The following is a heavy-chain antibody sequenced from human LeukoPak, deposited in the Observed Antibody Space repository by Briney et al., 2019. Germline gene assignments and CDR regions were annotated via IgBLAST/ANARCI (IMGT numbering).Heavy chain of an antibody. CDR1: GFTFSSYT. D-gene: IGHD1-26*01. J-gene: IGHJ4*02. CDR3: ARVASSGTYGDY. V-gene: IGHV3-64*01. Sequence: PGGSLSLSCAASGFTFSSYTMHWVRQAPGKGLEYVSAISNNGGTTYYANSVKGRFTISRDNSKNTLYLQMGSLRVEDMAVYYCARVASSGTYGDYWGQGTLVTVSS. CDR2: ISNNGGTT.